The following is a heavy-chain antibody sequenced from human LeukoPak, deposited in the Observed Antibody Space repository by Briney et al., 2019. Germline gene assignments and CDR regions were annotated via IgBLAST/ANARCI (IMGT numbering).Heavy chain of an antibody. V-gene: IGHV3-21*01. CDR2: ISSSSSYI. CDR1: GFTFSSYS. CDR3: ARALAANGAFDV. Sequence: GGSLRLSCAASGFTFSSYSMNWVRQAPGKGLEWVSSISSSSSYIYYADSVKGRFTISRDNAKNSLYLQMNSLRAEDTAVYYCARALAANGAFDVWGQGTMVTVSS. J-gene: IGHJ3*01. D-gene: IGHD6-13*01.